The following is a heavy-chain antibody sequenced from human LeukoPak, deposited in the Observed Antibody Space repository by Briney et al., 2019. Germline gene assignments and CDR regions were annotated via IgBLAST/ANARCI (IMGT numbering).Heavy chain of an antibody. CDR1: GGSISSSSYY. CDR2: IYYSGST. D-gene: IGHD3-22*01. Sequence: SETLSLTCTVSGGSISSSSYYWGWIRQPPGKGLGWIGSIYYSGSTYYNPSLKSRVTISVDTSKNQFSLKLSSVTAADTAVYYCARQTYYYDSSGYYPRSNWFDPWGQGTLVTVSS. CDR3: ARQTYYYDSSGYYPRSNWFDP. V-gene: IGHV4-39*01. J-gene: IGHJ5*02.